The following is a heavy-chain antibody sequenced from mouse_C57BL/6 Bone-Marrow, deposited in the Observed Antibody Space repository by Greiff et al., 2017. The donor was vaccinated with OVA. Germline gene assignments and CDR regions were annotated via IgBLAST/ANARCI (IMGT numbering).Heavy chain of an antibody. D-gene: IGHD2-1*01. CDR3: TSYGNFDY. J-gene: IGHJ2*01. CDR2: IDPENGDT. Sequence: EVQLVESGAELVRPGASVKLSCTASGFTIKDDYMHWVKQRPEQGLAWIGWIDPENGDTEYASKFQGKATITADTSSNTAYLQLSSLTSEDTAVYYCTSYGNFDYWGQGTTLTVSS. V-gene: IGHV14-4*01. CDR1: GFTIKDDY.